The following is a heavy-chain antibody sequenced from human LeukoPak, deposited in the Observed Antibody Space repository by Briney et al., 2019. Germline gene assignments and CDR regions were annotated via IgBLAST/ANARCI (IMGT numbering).Heavy chain of an antibody. CDR2: INHSGST. V-gene: IGHV4-34*01. CDR3: ARLRLPRSPLDY. CDR1: GGSFSGYY. J-gene: IGHJ4*02. Sequence: SETLSLTCAVYGGSFSGYYWSWIRQPPGKGLEWIGEINHSGSTNYNPSLKSRVTISVDTSKNQLSLKLSSPTPADTALYYCARLRLPRSPLDYSGQGTLATVPS.